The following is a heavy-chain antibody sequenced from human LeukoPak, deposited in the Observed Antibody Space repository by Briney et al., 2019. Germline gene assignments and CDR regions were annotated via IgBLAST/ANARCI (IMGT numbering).Heavy chain of an antibody. CDR2: IIPIFGTA. CDR3: ASRKGSSTSSPRDYYYMDV. CDR1: GGTFSSYA. V-gene: IGHV1-69*05. J-gene: IGHJ6*03. Sequence: SVKVSCKASGGTFSSYAISWVRQAPGQGLEWMGGIIPIFGTANYAQKFQGRVTITTDESTSTAYMELSSLRSEDTAVYYCASRKGSSTSSPRDYYYMDVWGKGTTVTVSS. D-gene: IGHD2-2*01.